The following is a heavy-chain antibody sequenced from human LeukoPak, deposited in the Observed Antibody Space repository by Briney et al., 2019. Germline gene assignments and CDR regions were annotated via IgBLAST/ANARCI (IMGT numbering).Heavy chain of an antibody. CDR2: MNPNSGNT. D-gene: IGHD2-2*01. CDR3: ARAVVVPLGAHMDV. CDR1: GYTFTSYD. V-gene: IGHV1-8*01. Sequence: GASVKVSCKASGYTFTSYDINWVRQATGQGLEWVAWMNPNSGNTGYAQKFQGRVTMTRNTSISTAYMELSSLRSEDTAVYYCARAVVVPLGAHMDVWGQGTTVTVSS. J-gene: IGHJ6*02.